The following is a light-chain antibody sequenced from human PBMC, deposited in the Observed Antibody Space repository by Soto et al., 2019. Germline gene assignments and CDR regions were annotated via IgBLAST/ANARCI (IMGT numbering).Light chain of an antibody. CDR2: DAS. J-gene: IGKJ1*01. V-gene: IGKV1-5*01. CDR3: QQYNSYSKWK. CDR1: QSISSW. Sequence: DIQMTQSPSTLSASVGDRVTITCRASQSISSWLAWYQQKPGKAPKLLIYDASSLESGVPSRFSGSGSGTEFTLTISSLQPDDFATYYFQQYNSYSKWKLRPVTKVDIK.